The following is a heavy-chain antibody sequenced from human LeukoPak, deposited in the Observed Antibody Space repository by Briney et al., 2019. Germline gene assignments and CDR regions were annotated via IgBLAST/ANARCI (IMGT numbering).Heavy chain of an antibody. CDR3: ARDWSGSSSRFFDY. Sequence: GGSLGLSCAASGFTFSSYGMHWVRQAPGKGLEWVAVIWYDGSNIYYADSAKGRFTISRDNSKKTLYLQMNSLRAEDTAVYYCARDWSGSSSRFFDYWGQGTLVTVSS. V-gene: IGHV3-33*01. CDR2: IWYDGSNI. CDR1: GFTFSSYG. J-gene: IGHJ4*02. D-gene: IGHD6-6*01.